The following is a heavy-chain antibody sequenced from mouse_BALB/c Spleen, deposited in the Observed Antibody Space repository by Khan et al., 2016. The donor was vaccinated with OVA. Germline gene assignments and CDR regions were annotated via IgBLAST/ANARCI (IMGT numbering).Heavy chain of an antibody. V-gene: IGHV1-4*01. CDR1: GNTLTTYT. D-gene: IGHD1-3*01. J-gene: IGHJ2*01. Sequence: QVQLKQSGAELARPGASVKMSCKASGNTLTTYTIHWVKQRPGQGLEWIGYINPSSVYSHYNQKFKDKATLTADKSSSTAYMQLSSLTSEDSAVYYCARNEVGGYFDYWGQGTTLTVSA. CDR3: ARNEVGGYFDY. CDR2: INPSSVYS.